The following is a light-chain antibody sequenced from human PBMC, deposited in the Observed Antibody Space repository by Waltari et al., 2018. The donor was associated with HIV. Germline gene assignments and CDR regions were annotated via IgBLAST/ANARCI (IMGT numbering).Light chain of an antibody. CDR1: SSNIGNNY. J-gene: IGLJ2*01. V-gene: IGLV1-51*01. Sequence: QSVLTQPPSVSAAPGQKVTISCSGTSSNIGNNYVSWYQQFPGVAPKLLLHENGKRHSGSPDRFSGSKSGTSGTLGIIGLQAGDEADYYCEAWDSGPRAVVFGAGTKLTVL. CDR2: ENG. CDR3: EAWDSGPRAVV.